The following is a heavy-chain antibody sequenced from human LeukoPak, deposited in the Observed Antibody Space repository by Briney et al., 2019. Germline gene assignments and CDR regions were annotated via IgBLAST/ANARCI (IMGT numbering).Heavy chain of an antibody. J-gene: IGHJ6*02. CDR1: GYTFTGYY. D-gene: IGHD4-11*01. Sequence: ASVKASCKASGYTFTGYYMHWVRQAPGQGLEWMGWINPNSGGTNYAQKFQGRVTMTRDTSISTAYMELSRLRSDDTAVYYCARSPSDYSKDYYYYYGMDVWGQGTTVTVSS. V-gene: IGHV1-2*02. CDR2: INPNSGGT. CDR3: ARSPSDYSKDYYYYYGMDV.